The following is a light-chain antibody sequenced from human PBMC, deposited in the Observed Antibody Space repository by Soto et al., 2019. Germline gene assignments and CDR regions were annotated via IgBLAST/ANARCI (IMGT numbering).Light chain of an antibody. CDR1: FSDIAVFNY. Sequence: QSALAQPASASGSPGQSITISCTGSFSDIAVFNYVSWYQQYPGRAPKLLIYQVTSRASGVSHRFSGSKSGNTASLTISGLQPEDEAEYYCNSYSSTNFYVFGTGTKVTVL. V-gene: IGLV2-14*01. J-gene: IGLJ1*01. CDR2: QVT. CDR3: NSYSSTNFYV.